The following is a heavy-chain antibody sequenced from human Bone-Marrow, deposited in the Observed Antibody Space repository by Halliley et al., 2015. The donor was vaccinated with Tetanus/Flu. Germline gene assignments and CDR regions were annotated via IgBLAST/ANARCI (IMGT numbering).Heavy chain of an antibody. CDR3: ARDSYGNGWFFDY. V-gene: IGHV4-59*01. CDR2: IFYSGST. D-gene: IGHD6-19*01. J-gene: IGHJ4*02. Sequence: LGWIGYIFYSGSTNYNPSLKSRVTISVDTSKDQLSLKLRSVTAADTAVYYCARDSYGNGWFFDYWGQGTLVTVSS.